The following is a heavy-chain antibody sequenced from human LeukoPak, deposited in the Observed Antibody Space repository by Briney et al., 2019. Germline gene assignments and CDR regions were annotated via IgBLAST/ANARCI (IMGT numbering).Heavy chain of an antibody. Sequence: SETLSLTCAVYGGSFSGYYWSWIRQPPGKGLEWIGEINHSGSTNYNPSLKSRVTISVDTSKNQFSLKLSSVTAADTVVYYCARGRAWFGELSPNYYYYGMDVWGQGTTVTVSS. D-gene: IGHD3-10*01. J-gene: IGHJ6*02. CDR3: ARGRAWFGELSPNYYYYGMDV. CDR1: GGSFSGYY. CDR2: INHSGST. V-gene: IGHV4-34*01.